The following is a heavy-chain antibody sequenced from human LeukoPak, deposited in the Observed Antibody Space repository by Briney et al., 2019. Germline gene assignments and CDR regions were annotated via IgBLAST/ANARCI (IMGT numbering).Heavy chain of an antibody. CDR2: IYPSDSDT. Sequence: GESLKISCKASGYRFSSYWIAWVRQMPGKGLEWMGIIYPSDSDTRYSPTFQGQVTISVDKSISTAYLQWSSLKASDTAIYYCARKDYGEFDSWGQGTLVTVSS. J-gene: IGHJ4*02. CDR3: ARKDYGEFDS. CDR1: GYRFSSYW. V-gene: IGHV5-51*01. D-gene: IGHD4/OR15-4a*01.